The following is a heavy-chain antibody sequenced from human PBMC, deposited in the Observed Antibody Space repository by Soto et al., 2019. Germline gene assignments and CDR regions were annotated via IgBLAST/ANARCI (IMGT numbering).Heavy chain of an antibody. J-gene: IGHJ4*02. D-gene: IGHD6-19*01. Sequence: HPGGSLRLSCAASGFTFSSYGMTWVRQAPGKGLEWVSAISGSGGSTYYADSVKGRFTISRDNSKNTLYLQMNSLRAEDTAVYYCAKRSYSSGSYFDYWGQGTLVTVSS. CDR2: ISGSGGST. CDR3: AKRSYSSGSYFDY. CDR1: GFTFSSYG. V-gene: IGHV3-23*01.